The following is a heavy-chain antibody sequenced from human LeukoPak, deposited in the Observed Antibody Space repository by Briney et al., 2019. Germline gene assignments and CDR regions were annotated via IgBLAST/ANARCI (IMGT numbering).Heavy chain of an antibody. D-gene: IGHD2-2*01. V-gene: IGHV3-23*01. Sequence: GGSLRLSCAASGFTFSNYAMSWVRQAPGKGLEWVSTISGSGGTTYYADSVQGRLTISRDNSKNTLYLQMNSLRAEDTAVYYCANGGGVVVPAAMGNFWGQGTLVTVSS. J-gene: IGHJ4*02. CDR3: ANGGGVVVPAAMGNF. CDR1: GFTFSNYA. CDR2: ISGSGGTT.